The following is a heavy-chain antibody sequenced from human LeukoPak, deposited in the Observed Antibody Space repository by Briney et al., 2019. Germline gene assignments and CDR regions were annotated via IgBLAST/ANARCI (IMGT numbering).Heavy chain of an antibody. V-gene: IGHV3-13*01. Sequence: GGSLRLSCAASGFTFSSYDMHWVRQATGKGLEWVSAIGTAGDTYYPGSVKGRFTISRDNARNSLYLQMNSLRAEDTALYYCAKDSGSSWYGSILFDYWGQGTLVTVSS. J-gene: IGHJ4*02. CDR3: AKDSGSSWYGSILFDY. D-gene: IGHD6-13*01. CDR2: IGTAGDT. CDR1: GFTFSSYD.